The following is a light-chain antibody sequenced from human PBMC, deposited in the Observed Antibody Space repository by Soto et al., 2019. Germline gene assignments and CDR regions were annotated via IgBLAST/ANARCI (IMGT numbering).Light chain of an antibody. CDR3: SSYTTSNTRQIV. CDR1: SSDVGGYNY. J-gene: IGLJ1*01. V-gene: IGLV2-14*03. CDR2: DVS. Sequence: QSALTQPASVSGSPGQSITISCTGTSSDVGGYNYVSWYQHHPGKAPKLIIFDVSNRPSGVSNPFSGSKSCNTASLTISALQPEDEADYYCSSYTTSNTRQIVFGTGTKVTVL.